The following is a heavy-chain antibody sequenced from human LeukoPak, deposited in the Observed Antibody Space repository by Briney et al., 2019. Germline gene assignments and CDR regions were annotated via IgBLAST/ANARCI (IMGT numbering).Heavy chain of an antibody. Sequence: PSETLSLTCAVYGGSFSGYYWSWIRQPPGKGLEWIGEINQSGSTNYNPSLKSRVTMSVDTSKNQFSLKLSSVTAADTAVYYCARGVELRPLDYWGQGTLVTVSS. D-gene: IGHD1-7*01. CDR3: ARGVELRPLDY. V-gene: IGHV4-34*01. J-gene: IGHJ4*02. CDR1: GGSFSGYY. CDR2: INQSGST.